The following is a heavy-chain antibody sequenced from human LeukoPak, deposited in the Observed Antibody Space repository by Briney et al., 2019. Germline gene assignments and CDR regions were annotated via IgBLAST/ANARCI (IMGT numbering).Heavy chain of an antibody. V-gene: IGHV4-31*03. CDR1: GGSISSGGYY. CDR3: ARSARSGDYEGWFDP. J-gene: IGHJ5*02. D-gene: IGHD4-17*01. Sequence: SQTLSLTCTVSGGSISSGGYYWGWIRQHPGKGLEWIEYIYYRGNTYYNPSGKSRVPISVHTSKNQFSLKLSSVTAADTAVYYCARSARSGDYEGWFDPWGQGTLVTVS. CDR2: IYYRGNT.